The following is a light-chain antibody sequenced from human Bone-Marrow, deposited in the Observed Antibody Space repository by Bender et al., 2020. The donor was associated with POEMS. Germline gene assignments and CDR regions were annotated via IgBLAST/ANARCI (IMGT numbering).Light chain of an antibody. CDR2: EGY. CDR3: CSYTSTSTLV. J-gene: IGLJ3*02. Sequence: QSALTQPASVSGSPGQSITISCTGTSSDVGGYNFVSWYQQYPGKAPKLIIHEGYKRPSGVSNRFSGSKSGNTASLTISGLQAEDEADYFCCSYTSTSTLVFGGGTKVTVL. CDR1: SSDVGGYNF. V-gene: IGLV2-14*01.